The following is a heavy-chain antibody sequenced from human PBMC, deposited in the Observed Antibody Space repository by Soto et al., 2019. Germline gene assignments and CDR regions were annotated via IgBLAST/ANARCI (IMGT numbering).Heavy chain of an antibody. V-gene: IGHV3-30*18. J-gene: IGHJ6*02. CDR2: ISYDGSNK. CDR3: AKDHSSSWYYYYYGMDV. Sequence: GSLRLSCAASGFTFSSYGMHWVRQAPGKGLEWVAVISYDGSNKYYADSVKGRFTISRDNSKNTLYLQMNSLRAEDTAVYYCAKDHSSSWYYYYYGMDVWGQGTTVTVSS. D-gene: IGHD6-13*01. CDR1: GFTFSSYG.